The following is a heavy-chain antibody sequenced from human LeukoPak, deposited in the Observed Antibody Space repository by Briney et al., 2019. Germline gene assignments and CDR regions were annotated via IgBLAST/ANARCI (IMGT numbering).Heavy chain of an antibody. D-gene: IGHD3-22*01. J-gene: IGHJ4*02. CDR2: ISHDGSNK. V-gene: IGHV3-30-3*01. CDR1: GFTFSSYA. CDR3: AYSSGYYYVPDDY. Sequence: GGSLRLSCAASGFTFSSYAMHWVRQAPGKGLEWVAVISHDGSNKYYADSVKGRFTISRDNSKNPLYLQMNSLRAEDTAVYYCAYSSGYYYVPDDYWGQGTLVTVSS.